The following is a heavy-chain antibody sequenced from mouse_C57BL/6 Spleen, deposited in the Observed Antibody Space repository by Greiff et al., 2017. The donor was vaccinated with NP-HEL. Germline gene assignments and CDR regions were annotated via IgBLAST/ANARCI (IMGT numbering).Heavy chain of an antibody. J-gene: IGHJ4*01. D-gene: IGHD2-4*01. CDR3: ARTIYYDYDEAMDY. Sequence: VQLQQSGAELVKPGASVKISCKASGYAFSSYWMNWVKQRPGKGLEWIGQIYPGDGDTNYNGKFKGKATLTADKSSSTAYMQLSSLTSEDSAVYFCARTIYYDYDEAMDYWGQGTTLTVSS. CDR1: GYAFSSYW. CDR2: IYPGDGDT. V-gene: IGHV1-80*01.